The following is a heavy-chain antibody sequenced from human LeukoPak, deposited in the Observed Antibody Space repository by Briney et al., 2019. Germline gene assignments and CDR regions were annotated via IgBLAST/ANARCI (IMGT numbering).Heavy chain of an antibody. CDR2: ISIDGSNK. D-gene: IGHD2-2*02. CDR3: ASGSLGYCDSSSCYTQFDY. Sequence: GRSLRLSCAASGFTFSSYAMHWVRQAPGKGLEWVTVISIDGSNKYYADSVKGRITISRDNSKNTLYMQMSSLRAEDTAVYYCASGSLGYCDSSSCYTQFDYWGQGTLVTVSS. V-gene: IGHV3-30*04. CDR1: GFTFSSYA. J-gene: IGHJ4*02.